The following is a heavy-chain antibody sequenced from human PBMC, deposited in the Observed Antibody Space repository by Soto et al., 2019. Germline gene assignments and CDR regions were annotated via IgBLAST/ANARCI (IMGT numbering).Heavy chain of an antibody. V-gene: IGHV3-23*01. J-gene: IGHJ6*02. Sequence: EVQLLESGGGLVQPGGSLRLSFAASGFTFSSYAMSWVRQAPGKGLEWVSAISGSGGSTYYADSVKGRFTISSDNSKNRLYLQMISLRAEDTAVYYCAKGLPQEVVPRGMDVWGQGTTVTVSS. CDR1: GFTFSSYA. CDR2: ISGSGGST. CDR3: AKGLPQEVVPRGMDV. D-gene: IGHD3-22*01.